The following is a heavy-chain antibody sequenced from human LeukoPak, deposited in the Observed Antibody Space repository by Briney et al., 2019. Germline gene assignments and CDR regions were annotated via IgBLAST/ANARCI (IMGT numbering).Heavy chain of an antibody. V-gene: IGHV3-33*06. CDR1: GFTFSSYG. D-gene: IGHD4-17*01. J-gene: IGHJ6*03. CDR2: IWYDGSNK. Sequence: PGGSLRLSCAASGFTFSSYGMHWVRQAPGKGLEWVAVIWYDGSNKYYADSVKGRFPISRDNSKNTLYLQVNSLRAEDTAVYYCAKIADYGDRRTYYMDVWGKGTTVTVSS. CDR3: AKIADYGDRRTYYMDV.